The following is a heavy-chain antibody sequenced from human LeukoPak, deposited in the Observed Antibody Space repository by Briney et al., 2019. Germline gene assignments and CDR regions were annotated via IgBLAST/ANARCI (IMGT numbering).Heavy chain of an antibody. CDR1: GFTFSSYA. D-gene: IGHD6-19*01. Sequence: PGGSLRLSCVASGFTFSSYAMHWVRQAPGKGLEWMAVISYDGSNKNYADSVKGRFTISRDSSKNTLYLQMNRLRAEDTAVYYCAREDASGWRLPENWGQGTLVTVSS. V-gene: IGHV3-30-3*01. CDR2: ISYDGSNK. J-gene: IGHJ4*02. CDR3: AREDASGWRLPEN.